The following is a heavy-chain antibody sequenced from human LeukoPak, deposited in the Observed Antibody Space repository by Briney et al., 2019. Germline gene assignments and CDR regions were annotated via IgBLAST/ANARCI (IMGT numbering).Heavy chain of an antibody. J-gene: IGHJ4*02. Sequence: GASVKVSCKASGDTLTNYYIHWVRQAPGQGLEWMGWINPNSGGTNYAQKFQGRVTMTRDTSISTAYMELSRLRSDDTAVYYCARGGSSSCLDWGQGTLVTVSS. CDR2: INPNSGGT. D-gene: IGHD6-13*01. V-gene: IGHV1-2*02. CDR1: GDTLTNYY. CDR3: ARGGSSSCLD.